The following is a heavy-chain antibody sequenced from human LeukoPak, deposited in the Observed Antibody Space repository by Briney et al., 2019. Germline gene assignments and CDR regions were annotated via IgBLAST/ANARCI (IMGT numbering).Heavy chain of an antibody. CDR3: ARDKAYCSGGSCYPIHGMDV. CDR1: GFTFSTYA. Sequence: PGRSLRLSCAASGFTFSTYAMHWVRQAPGKGLEWVALISYDGSNKYYADSVKGRFTISRDNSKNTLYLQMNSLRAEDTAVYYCARDKAYCSGGSCYPIHGMDVWGQGTTVTVSS. CDR2: ISYDGSNK. D-gene: IGHD2-15*01. V-gene: IGHV3-30-3*01. J-gene: IGHJ6*02.